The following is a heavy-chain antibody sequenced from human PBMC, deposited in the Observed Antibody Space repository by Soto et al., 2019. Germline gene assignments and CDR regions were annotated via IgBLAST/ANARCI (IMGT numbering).Heavy chain of an antibody. CDR1: NSPIRDFY. CDR2: IYYSGST. J-gene: IGHJ5*02. CDR3: ARDLGWPLPNNWFDP. Sequence: PSETLSLTCNVSNSPIRDFYWSWIRQPPGKGLEWIGYIYYSGSTNYNPSLKSRVTISVDTSKNQFSLKLSSVTAADTAVYYCARDLGWPLPNNWFDPWGQGTLVTVSS. V-gene: IGHV4-59*01. D-gene: IGHD2-15*01.